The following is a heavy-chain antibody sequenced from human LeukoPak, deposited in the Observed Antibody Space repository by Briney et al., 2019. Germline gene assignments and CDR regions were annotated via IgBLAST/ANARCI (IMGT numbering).Heavy chain of an antibody. D-gene: IGHD3-10*01. Sequence: GASVKVSCKASGYTFTGYYMHWVRQAPGQGLEWMGWINPNSGGTDYAQKFQGRVTMTRDTSISTAYLELSRLRSDDTAVYYCARYGSGSFYRWFDPWGQGTLVTVSS. J-gene: IGHJ5*02. CDR1: GYTFTGYY. CDR2: INPNSGGT. CDR3: ARYGSGSFYRWFDP. V-gene: IGHV1-2*02.